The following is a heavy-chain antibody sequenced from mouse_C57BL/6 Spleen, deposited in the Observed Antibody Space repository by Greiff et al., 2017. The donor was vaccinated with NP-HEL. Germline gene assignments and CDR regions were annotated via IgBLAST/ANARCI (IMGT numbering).Heavy chain of an antibody. CDR1: GYTFTSYT. CDR3: ARFDGYYYFDY. V-gene: IGHV1-4*01. CDR2: INPSSGYT. D-gene: IGHD2-3*01. J-gene: IGHJ2*01. Sequence: VKVVESGAELARPGASVKMSCKASGYTFTSYTMHWVKQRPGQGLEWIGYINPSSGYTKYNQKFKDKATLTADKSSSTAYMQLSSLTSEDSAVYYCARFDGYYYFDYWGQGTTLTVSS.